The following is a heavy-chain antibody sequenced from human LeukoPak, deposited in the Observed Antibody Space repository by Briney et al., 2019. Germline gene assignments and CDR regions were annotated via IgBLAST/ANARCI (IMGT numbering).Heavy chain of an antibody. CDR2: INAGNGNT. V-gene: IGHV1-3*01. CDR1: GYTFTSYA. D-gene: IGHD6-13*01. Sequence: ASVKVSCKASGYTFTSYAMHWVRQAPGQRLEWMGWINAGNGNTKYSQKFQGRVTITRDTSASTAYMELSSPRSEDTAVYYCARESSSWSYCDYWGQGILVTVS. CDR3: ARESSSWSYCDY. J-gene: IGHJ4*02.